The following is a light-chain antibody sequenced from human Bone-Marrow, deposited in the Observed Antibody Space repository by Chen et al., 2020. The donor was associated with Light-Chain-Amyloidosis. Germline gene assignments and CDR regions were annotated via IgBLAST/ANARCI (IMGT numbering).Light chain of an antibody. Sequence: EIVLTQSPATLSLSPGERVTLSCRASQSVNSYLAWYQQKPGQAPRLLIYDASNRAPGIPARFSGSGSGTDFTLTISTLEPEDFAVYYCQQRSNWPPFLTFGGGTRVEIK. CDR1: QSVNSY. CDR3: QQRSNWPPFLT. J-gene: IGKJ4*01. CDR2: DAS. V-gene: IGKV3-11*01.